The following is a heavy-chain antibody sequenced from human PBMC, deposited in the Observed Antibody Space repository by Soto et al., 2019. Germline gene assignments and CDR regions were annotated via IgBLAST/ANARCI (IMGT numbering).Heavy chain of an antibody. J-gene: IGHJ4*02. Sequence: ASVKVSCKASGGTFSSYAIIWVQQAPGQGLEWMGGIIPIFGTANYAQKFQGRVTITADESTSTAYMELSSPRSEDTAVYYCASEQQLVQGYFDYWGQGTLVT. CDR2: IIPIFGTA. V-gene: IGHV1-69*13. CDR1: GGTFSSYA. CDR3: ASEQQLVQGYFDY. D-gene: IGHD6-13*01.